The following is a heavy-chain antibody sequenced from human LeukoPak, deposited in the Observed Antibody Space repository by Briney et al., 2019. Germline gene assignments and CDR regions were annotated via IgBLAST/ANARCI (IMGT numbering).Heavy chain of an antibody. CDR1: GGSFSRYA. D-gene: IGHD3-22*01. V-gene: IGHV1-69*13. J-gene: IGHJ4*02. CDR3: ARGSGEAGGYYYVY. Sequence: SVKVSCKASGGSFSRYAISWVRQAPGQGLEWMGGIIPMFGTANYAQKFQGRVTITADESTRTAYMELRTLRSEDTAIYYCARGSGEAGGYYYVYWGRGTPVTVSS. CDR2: IIPMFGTA.